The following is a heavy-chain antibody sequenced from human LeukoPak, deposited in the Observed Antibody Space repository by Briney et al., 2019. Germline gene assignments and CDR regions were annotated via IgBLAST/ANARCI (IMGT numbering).Heavy chain of an antibody. CDR3: CRYYGSGSYYGFDY. D-gene: IGHD3-10*01. J-gene: IGHJ4*02. CDR2: IYHSGST. Sequence: PSQTLSLTCTVSGGSISSGGYYWSWIRQPPRKGLEWIGYIYHSGSTYYNPSLKSRVTISVDRSKNQFSLKLSSVTAADTAVYYCCRYYGSGSYYGFDYWGQGTLVTVSS. CDR1: GGSISSGGYY. V-gene: IGHV4-30-2*01.